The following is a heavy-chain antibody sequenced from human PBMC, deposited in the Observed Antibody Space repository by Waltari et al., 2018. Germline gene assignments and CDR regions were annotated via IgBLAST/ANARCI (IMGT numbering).Heavy chain of an antibody. CDR2: ISGRGGST. CDR3: AGVNWNDRTFAI. CDR1: GFTFSSYA. D-gene: IGHD1-1*01. V-gene: IGHV3-23*01. J-gene: IGHJ3*02. Sequence: EVQLLESGGGLVQPGGSLRLSCAASGFTFSSYAMSWVRQAPGKGLEWVSAISGRGGSTFYIDSVKGRFTISRDNAKSSLYLQMNSLRAEDTAMYYCAGVNWNDRTFAIWGQGALVTVSS.